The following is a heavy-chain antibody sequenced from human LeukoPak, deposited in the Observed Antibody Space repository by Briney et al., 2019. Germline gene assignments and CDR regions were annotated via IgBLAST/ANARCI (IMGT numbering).Heavy chain of an antibody. CDR3: AKVSSGGYWYFDP. V-gene: IGHV4-59*01. CDR2: IYYSGST. CDR1: GGSISSYY. D-gene: IGHD3-10*01. J-gene: IGHJ2*01. Sequence: PSETLSLTCTVSGGSISSYYWSWIRQPPGKGLEWIGYIYYSGSTNYNPSLKSRVTISVDTSKNQFSLRLSSVTAADTAVYYCAKVSSGGYWYFDPWGRGTLVTVSS.